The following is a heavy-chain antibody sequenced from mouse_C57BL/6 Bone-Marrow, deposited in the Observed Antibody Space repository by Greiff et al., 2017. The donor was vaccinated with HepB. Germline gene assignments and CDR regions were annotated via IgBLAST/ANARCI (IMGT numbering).Heavy chain of an antibody. D-gene: IGHD1-2*01. CDR1: GYAFTNYL. Sequence: VQLQQSGAELVRPGTSVKVSCKASGYAFTNYLIEWVKQRPGQGLEWIGVINPGSGGTNYNEKFKGKATLTADKSSSTAYMQLSSLTSEDSAVYFCARSLLRPSYAMDYWGQGTSVTVSS. CDR3: ARSLLRPSYAMDY. J-gene: IGHJ4*01. CDR2: INPGSGGT. V-gene: IGHV1-54*01.